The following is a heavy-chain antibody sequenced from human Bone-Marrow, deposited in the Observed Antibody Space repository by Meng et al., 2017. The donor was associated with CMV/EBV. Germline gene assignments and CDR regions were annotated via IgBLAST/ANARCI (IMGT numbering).Heavy chain of an antibody. Sequence: GGSLRLSCAASGFTVSSNYMSWVRQAPGKGLEWVSVIYSGGSTYYADSVKGRFTISRDNSKNTLYLQMNSLRAEDTAVYYCARDLTSSSWYIPDYWGQGTLVTVSS. CDR1: GFTVSSNY. V-gene: IGHV3-66*02. D-gene: IGHD6-13*01. CDR3: ARDLTSSSWYIPDY. J-gene: IGHJ4*02. CDR2: IYSGGST.